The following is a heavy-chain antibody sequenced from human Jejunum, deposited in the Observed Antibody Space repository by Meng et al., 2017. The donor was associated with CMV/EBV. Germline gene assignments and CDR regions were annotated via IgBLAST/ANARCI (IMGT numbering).Heavy chain of an antibody. CDR3: ARDLRFLGRCFGMDV. D-gene: IGHD3-3*01. CDR1: YYFINYE. Sequence: YYFINYESNWVRQAPGQGLEWLGWIHPNSDKTGYAQKFQGRLAFTRNTSTATAYMELSSLRSEDTAVYYCARDLRFLGRCFGMDVWGQGTTVTVSS. J-gene: IGHJ6*02. V-gene: IGHV1-8*03. CDR2: IHPNSDKT.